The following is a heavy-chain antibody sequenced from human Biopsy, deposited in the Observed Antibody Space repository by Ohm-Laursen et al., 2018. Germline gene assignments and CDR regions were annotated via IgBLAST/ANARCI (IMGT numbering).Heavy chain of an antibody. CDR2: FAPENGKT. J-gene: IGHJ4*02. V-gene: IGHV1-24*01. CDR1: GYTLNELS. D-gene: IGHD1-1*01. CDR3: AADINVWNVNY. Sequence: GASVKVSCKVSGYTLNELSMHWVRQVPGKGLEWMGGFAPENGKTVYAQNFQARVSLTEDTSTDTAYMELRSLRSEDTAVYYCAADINVWNVNYWGQGTQVNVSS.